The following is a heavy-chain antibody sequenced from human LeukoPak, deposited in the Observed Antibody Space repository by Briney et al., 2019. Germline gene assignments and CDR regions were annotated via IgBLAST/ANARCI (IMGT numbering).Heavy chain of an antibody. CDR2: ISSNGRST. Sequence: GGSLRPSYSASGFSFFSNAMDWVRQAPGKGLEYVSGISSNGRSTDYADSVKGRFTISRDNSKRTLFLQMSSLRPEDTATYYCASTYSYDGSGYYPFDYWGGGALFTVSS. D-gene: IGHD3-22*01. CDR1: GFSFFSNA. CDR3: ASTYSYDGSGYYPFDY. J-gene: IGHJ4*02. V-gene: IGHV3-64D*09.